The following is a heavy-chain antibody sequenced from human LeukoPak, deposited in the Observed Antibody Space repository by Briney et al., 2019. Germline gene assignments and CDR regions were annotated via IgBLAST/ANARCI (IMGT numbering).Heavy chain of an antibody. J-gene: IGHJ4*02. CDR2: ISYDGSNK. CDR1: GFTFSSYG. D-gene: IGHD6-19*01. V-gene: IGHV3-30*18. CDR3: AKDRGYSRGWYIWGPGDY. Sequence: GGSLRLSCAASGFTFSSYGMHWVRQAPGKGLEWVAVISYDGSNKYYADSVKGRFTISRDNSKNTLYLQMNSLRAEDTAVYYCAKDRGYSRGWYIWGPGDYWGQGTLVTVSS.